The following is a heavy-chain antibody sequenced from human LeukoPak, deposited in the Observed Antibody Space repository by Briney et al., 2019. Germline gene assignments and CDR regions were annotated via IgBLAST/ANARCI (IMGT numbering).Heavy chain of an antibody. CDR2: IKEDGSER. V-gene: IGHV3-7*01. CDR3: AGSLWPEDY. Sequence: GGSLRLSCEGSAFIFSGHWMNWVRQTPGKGLEWVASIKEDGSERQYVDSVKGRFTISRDNAKTSLYLQMNSLRAEDTAVYYCAGSLWPEDYWGQGTLVTVSS. D-gene: IGHD5-18*01. CDR1: AFIFSGHW. J-gene: IGHJ4*02.